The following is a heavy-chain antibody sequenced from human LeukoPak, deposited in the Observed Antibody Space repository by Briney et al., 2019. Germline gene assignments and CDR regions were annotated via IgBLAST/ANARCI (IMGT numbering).Heavy chain of an antibody. Sequence: PGGSLRLSCAASGFTFSRYWMHWVRQAPGKGLVWVSRMNSDGGSTNYADSVKGRFTFSRDNAKNTLYLQMNSLGAEDTAVYYCVREPQAEYYFDYWGQGTLVTVSS. D-gene: IGHD1-14*01. J-gene: IGHJ4*02. CDR3: VREPQAEYYFDY. CDR1: GFTFSRYW. CDR2: MNSDGGST. V-gene: IGHV3-74*01.